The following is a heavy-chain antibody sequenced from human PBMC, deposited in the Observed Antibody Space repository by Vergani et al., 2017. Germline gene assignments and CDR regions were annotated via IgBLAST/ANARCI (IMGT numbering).Heavy chain of an antibody. CDR3: ARLSYDTTPYLQGGYDC. CDR2: ISARYPST. CDR1: GFTFSACP. J-gene: IGHJ4*02. Sequence: EVQLLQSGGGVIQPGGSVRLSCAASGFTFSACPMTWVRQAPGKGLELVSAISARYPSTYYADSVKGRFTISRYNSKNMLYLQMNSLRAEDTAVYYCARLSYDTTPYLQGGYDCWGQGTLVSVSS. V-gene: IGHV3-23*01. D-gene: IGHD3-22*01.